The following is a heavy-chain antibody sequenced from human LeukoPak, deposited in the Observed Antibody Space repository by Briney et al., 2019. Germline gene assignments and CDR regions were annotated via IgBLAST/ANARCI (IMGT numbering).Heavy chain of an antibody. J-gene: IGHJ4*02. Sequence: QSGGSLRLSCAGSGFTFSKSAMTWVRQAPGTGLVWVSAISGRGDFTYYADSVKGRFTISRDNSKNVLYLQMSSLRAQDTAVYYCAKREAEESGPIDFWGQETLVTVSS. CDR3: AKREAEESGPIDF. D-gene: IGHD3-3*01. V-gene: IGHV3-23*01. CDR1: GFTFSKSA. CDR2: ISGRGDFT.